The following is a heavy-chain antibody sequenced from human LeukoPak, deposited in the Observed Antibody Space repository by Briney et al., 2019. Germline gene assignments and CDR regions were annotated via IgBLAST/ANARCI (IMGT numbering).Heavy chain of an antibody. D-gene: IGHD1-26*01. CDR3: ARVEEWSYSGYYYYMDV. J-gene: IGHJ6*03. Sequence: ASVKVSCKASGYTFTSYYMHWVRQAPGQGLEWMGLINPSGSSTSYAQKFQGRLSLTRDMSTSTDYMELSSLRSEDTAVYYCARVEEWSYSGYYYYMDVWGKGTTVTISS. CDR1: GYTFTSYY. CDR2: INPSGSST. V-gene: IGHV1-46*01.